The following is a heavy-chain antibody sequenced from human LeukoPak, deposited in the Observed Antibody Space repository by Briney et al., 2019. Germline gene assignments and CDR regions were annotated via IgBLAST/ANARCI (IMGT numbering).Heavy chain of an antibody. CDR1: SGSISSYY. J-gene: IGHJ4*02. D-gene: IGHD6-19*01. V-gene: IGHV4-59*12. CDR2: IYHSGST. Sequence: SETLSLTCTVSSGSISSYYWSWVRQPPGKGLEWIGEIYHSGSTNYNPSLKSRVTISVDKSKNQFSLKLSSVTAADTAVYYCARGIAVAHFDYWGQGTLVTVSS. CDR3: ARGIAVAHFDY.